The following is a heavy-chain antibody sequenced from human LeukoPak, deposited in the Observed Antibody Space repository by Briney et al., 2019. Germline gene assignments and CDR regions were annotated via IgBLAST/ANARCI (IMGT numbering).Heavy chain of an antibody. Sequence: SGGSLRLSCAASGFTFSSYAMHWVRQAPGKGLEWVAVISYDGSNKYYADSVKGRFTISRDNPKNTLYLQMNSLRAEDTAVYYCARENYGDHYFDYWGQGTLVTVSS. CDR1: GFTFSSYA. D-gene: IGHD4-17*01. CDR2: ISYDGSNK. J-gene: IGHJ4*02. CDR3: ARENYGDHYFDY. V-gene: IGHV3-30-3*01.